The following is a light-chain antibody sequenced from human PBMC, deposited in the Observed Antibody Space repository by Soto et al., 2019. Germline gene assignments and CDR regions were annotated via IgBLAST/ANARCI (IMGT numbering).Light chain of an antibody. CDR1: QDVSNY. J-gene: IGKJ2*01. CDR2: DAS. CDR3: QQYDDLYT. Sequence: DIQKTQSPSSLSASVGDRVTITCRASQDVSNYLNWYQQKPGKAPKLLIYDASNLETGVPSRFSGSGSGTDFTFTITSLQPEDFATYYCQQYDDLYTFGQGTKLEIK. V-gene: IGKV1-33*01.